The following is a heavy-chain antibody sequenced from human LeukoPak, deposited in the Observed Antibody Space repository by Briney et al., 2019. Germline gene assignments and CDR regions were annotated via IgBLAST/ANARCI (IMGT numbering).Heavy chain of an antibody. CDR2: ISTGSTYI. CDR3: ARDSYSYCSNPNSSCYKG. Sequence: PGGSLRLSCAASGFTFSSYSMTWVRQAPGKGLEWVSSISTGSTYIYYADSVKGRFTISRDNAKNSLYLQMNNLRAEDTAVYYCARDSYSYCSNPNSSCYKGWGQGTLVTVSS. J-gene: IGHJ4*02. D-gene: IGHD2-2*01. CDR1: GFTFSSYS. V-gene: IGHV3-21*01.